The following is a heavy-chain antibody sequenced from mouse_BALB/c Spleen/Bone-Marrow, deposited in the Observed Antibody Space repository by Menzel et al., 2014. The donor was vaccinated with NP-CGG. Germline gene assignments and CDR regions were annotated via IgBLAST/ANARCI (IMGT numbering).Heavy chain of an antibody. Sequence: VKLVESGPGLVAPSQSLSITCTVSGFSLTSYGVHWVRQPPGKGLEWLGVIWAGGGTNYNSALMSRLSISKDNSKSQVFLKMNSLQTDDTAMYYCARDYYGSSYFDYWGQGTTLTVSS. CDR3: ARDYYGSSYFDY. CDR1: GFSLTSYG. D-gene: IGHD1-1*01. V-gene: IGHV2-9*02. J-gene: IGHJ2*01. CDR2: IWAGGGT.